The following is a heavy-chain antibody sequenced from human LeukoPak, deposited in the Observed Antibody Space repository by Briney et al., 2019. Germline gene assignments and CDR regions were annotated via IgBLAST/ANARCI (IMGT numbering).Heavy chain of an antibody. D-gene: IGHD3-16*02. CDR3: ARDSGYTTSPGY. CDR2: INWNGGST. CDR1: GFTFDDYG. V-gene: IGHV3-20*04. Sequence: PGGSLRLSCVASGFTFDDYGMSWVRQAPGKGLEWVSGINWNGGSTGYADSVKGRFTISRDNAKNSLYLQMNSLRAEDTAVYYCARDSGYTTSPGYWGQGTLVTVSS. J-gene: IGHJ4*02.